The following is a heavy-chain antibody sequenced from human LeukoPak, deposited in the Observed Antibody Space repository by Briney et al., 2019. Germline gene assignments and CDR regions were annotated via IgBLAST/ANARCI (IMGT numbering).Heavy chain of an antibody. Sequence: GGSLRLSCAASGFTFSSYVMSWVHQAPGKGLEWVSAISGSGGSTYYADSVKGRFTISRDNSKNTLYVQMNSLRAEDTAVYYCAGSSSWYRQGDYWGQGTLVTVSS. CDR2: ISGSGGST. V-gene: IGHV3-23*01. D-gene: IGHD6-13*01. CDR1: GFTFSSYV. J-gene: IGHJ4*02. CDR3: AGSSSWYRQGDY.